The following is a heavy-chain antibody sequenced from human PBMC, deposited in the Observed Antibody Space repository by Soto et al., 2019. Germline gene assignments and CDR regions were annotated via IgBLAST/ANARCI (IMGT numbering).Heavy chain of an antibody. CDR3: ARDNPRFTV. J-gene: IGHJ6*02. D-gene: IGHD3-10*01. CDR2: IKEDGSEK. CDR1: GFSIRRYW. Sequence: QLVESGGGLVQPGGSLRLTCAASGFSIRRYWMSWVRQAPGKGLEWVANIKEDGSEKFYAKSVEGRFNISRDNAKNSLSLPMNTLGYYDTAVYSFARDNPRFTVWGQGTMIIVSS. V-gene: IGHV3-7*01.